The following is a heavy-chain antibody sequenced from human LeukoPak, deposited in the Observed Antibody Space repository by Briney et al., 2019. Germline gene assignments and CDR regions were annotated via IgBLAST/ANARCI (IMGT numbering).Heavy chain of an antibody. CDR3: ARDLTTVTTGLH. CDR2: ISSSGSII. CDR1: AFAFSSYE. D-gene: IGHD4-17*01. Sequence: GGSLRLSCAASAFAFSSYEMNWVRQAPGKGLEWVSYISSSGSIIHYADSVKGRFTISRDSAKNSLYLQMNSLRAEDTAVYYCARDLTTVTTGLHWGQGTLVTVSS. J-gene: IGHJ4*02. V-gene: IGHV3-48*03.